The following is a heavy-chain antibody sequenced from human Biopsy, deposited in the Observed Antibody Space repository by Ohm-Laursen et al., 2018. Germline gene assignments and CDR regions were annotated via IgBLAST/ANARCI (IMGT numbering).Heavy chain of an antibody. CDR3: ARDRGYYSDRTVPGYFDL. J-gene: IGHJ2*01. V-gene: IGHV4-59*01. CDR2: VYYTGST. D-gene: IGHD3-22*01. Sequence: GTLSLTCAVSGDSISSYYWSWIRQPPGKGLEWIGYVYYTGSTDYNPSLQGRVTISVDTSKNHFSLRLRSVTPADTAIYYCARDRGYYSDRTVPGYFDLWGRGTLVTVSS. CDR1: GDSISSYY.